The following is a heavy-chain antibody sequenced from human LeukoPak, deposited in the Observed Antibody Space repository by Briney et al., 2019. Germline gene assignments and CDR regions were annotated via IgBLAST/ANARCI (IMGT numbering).Heavy chain of an antibody. D-gene: IGHD6-19*01. Sequence: QPGGSLRLSCAASGFTFSSYWMSWVRQAPGKGLEWVANIKQDGSEKYYVDSVKGRFTISRDNAKNSLYLQMNSLRAEDTAVFYCASSKWYSSGWPHFKYYYYMDVWGKGTTVTISS. V-gene: IGHV3-7*01. J-gene: IGHJ6*03. CDR2: IKQDGSEK. CDR1: GFTFSSYW. CDR3: ASSKWYSSGWPHFKYYYYMDV.